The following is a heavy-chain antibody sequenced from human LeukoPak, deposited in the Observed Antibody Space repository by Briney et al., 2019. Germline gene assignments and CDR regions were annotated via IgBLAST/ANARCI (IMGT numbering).Heavy chain of an antibody. V-gene: IGHV4-31*03. D-gene: IGHD2-15*01. J-gene: IGHJ3*02. CDR1: GGPISSDGYY. CDR2: IYYSGTT. CDR3: ARYRDSGGRLAFDI. Sequence: NPSETLSLTCTVSGGPISSDGYYWTWIRQHPGKGLEWIGYIYYSGTTYYNPSLESRVTLSVDTSKNQFSLRLSSVTAADTAVYYCARYRDSGGRLAFDIWGQGTMATVSS.